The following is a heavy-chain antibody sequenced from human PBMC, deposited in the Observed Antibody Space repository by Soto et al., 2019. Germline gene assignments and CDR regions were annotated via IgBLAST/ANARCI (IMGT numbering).Heavy chain of an antibody. CDR3: AKQSRLVFSYYFDY. Sequence: GGSLRPSCAASGFTFSSYAMGSVRHAPGKGLEWVSAXXGXXGXTXXXDXXXGRFTISRDNSKNTLYLQMNSLRAEDTAVYYCAKQSRLVFSYYFDYWGQGTLVTVSS. V-gene: IGHV3-23*01. CDR1: GFTFSSYA. D-gene: IGHD6-19*01. CDR2: XXGXXGXT. J-gene: IGHJ4*02.